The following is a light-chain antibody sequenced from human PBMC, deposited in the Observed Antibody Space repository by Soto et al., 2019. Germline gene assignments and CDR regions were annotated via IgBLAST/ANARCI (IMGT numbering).Light chain of an antibody. V-gene: IGKV3-11*01. CDR1: QSVSSY. Sequence: EIVLTQSPATLSLSPGERATLSCRASQSVSSYLAWYQQKPGQAPRLLIYDVSNRATGIPARFSGSGSGTDFTLTISSLEPEDFAVYDGQQRSNWPRFTFGPGTKVDNK. CDR3: QQRSNWPRFT. J-gene: IGKJ3*01. CDR2: DVS.